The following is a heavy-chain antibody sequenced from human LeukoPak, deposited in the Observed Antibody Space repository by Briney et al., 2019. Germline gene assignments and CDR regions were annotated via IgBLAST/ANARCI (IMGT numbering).Heavy chain of an antibody. CDR2: IAYNGGSQ. J-gene: IGHJ5*02. Sequence: GGSLRLSCAVSGFTFSNHAMHWVRQAPGKGLEWVATIAYNGGSQNYVGSVRGRFTISRDNSKDTLYLQMNSLRVEDTGVYYCVGEVGGRQMNHWGQGTLVTVSS. V-gene: IGHV3-30*04. CDR1: GFTFSNHA. CDR3: VGEVGGRQMNH. D-gene: IGHD1-26*01.